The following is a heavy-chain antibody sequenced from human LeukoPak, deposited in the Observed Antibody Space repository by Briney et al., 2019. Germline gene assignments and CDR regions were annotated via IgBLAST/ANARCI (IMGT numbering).Heavy chain of an antibody. CDR2: ISYDGSNK. Sequence: PGRSLRLSCAASGFTFSSYGMHWVRQAPGKGLEWAAVISYDGSNKYYADSVKGRFTISRDNSKNTLYLQMNNLRAEDTAVYYCANEIVVVPAAPKEYYGMDVWGQGTTVTVSS. J-gene: IGHJ6*02. D-gene: IGHD2-2*01. V-gene: IGHV3-30*18. CDR3: ANEIVVVPAAPKEYYGMDV. CDR1: GFTFSSYG.